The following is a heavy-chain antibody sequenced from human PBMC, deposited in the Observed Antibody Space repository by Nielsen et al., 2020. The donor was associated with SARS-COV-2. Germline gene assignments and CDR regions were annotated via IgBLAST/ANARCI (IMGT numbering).Heavy chain of an antibody. CDR2: ISWDGGST. D-gene: IGHD1-14*01. CDR1: GFTFDDYT. CDR3: AKVLYTSEWEPTIYGMDV. V-gene: IGHV3-43*01. J-gene: IGHJ6*02. Sequence: GESLKISCAASGFTFDDYTMHWVRQAPGKGLEWVSLISWDGGSTYYADSVKGRFTISRDNSKNSLYLQMNSLRTEDTALYYCAKVLYTSEWEPTIYGMDVWGQGTPVTVSS.